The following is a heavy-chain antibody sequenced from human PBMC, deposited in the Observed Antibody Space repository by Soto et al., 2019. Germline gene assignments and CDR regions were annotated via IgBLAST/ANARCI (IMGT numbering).Heavy chain of an antibody. V-gene: IGHV3-9*01. CDR3: VKGQTRSNSGGGREFDY. Sequence: EVQLVESGGGLVQPGRSLRLSCAASGFAFDDYAMHWVRQTPGKGLEWVSDMNWNPISIGYAGSVKGRFTISKDNAKKSLYLQMGSLRIEDTALYYCVKGQTRSNSGGGREFDYWGQGVLVTVSS. D-gene: IGHD3-16*01. CDR2: MNWNPISI. J-gene: IGHJ4*02. CDR1: GFAFDDYA.